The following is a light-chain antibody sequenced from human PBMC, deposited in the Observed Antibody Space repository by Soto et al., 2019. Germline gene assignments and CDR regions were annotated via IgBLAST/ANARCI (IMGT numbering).Light chain of an antibody. J-gene: IGLJ2*01. CDR1: SSDVGSYNL. Sequence: QSVLTQPASVSGSPGQSITISCTGTSSDVGSYNLFSWYQQHPGKAPQLMIYEGSKRPSGVSNRFSGSKSGNTASLTISGRQAEDEDDYYCCSYAGSSTVVFGGGTQLTVL. V-gene: IGLV2-23*01. CDR2: EGS. CDR3: CSYAGSSTVV.